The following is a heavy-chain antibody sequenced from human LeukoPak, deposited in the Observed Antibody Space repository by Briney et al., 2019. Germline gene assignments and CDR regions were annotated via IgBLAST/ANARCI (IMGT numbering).Heavy chain of an antibody. V-gene: IGHV4-59*01. J-gene: IGHJ4*02. Sequence: SETLSLTCTVSGGSITTYYWGWIRQPPGKGLEWIGYFYYSGSTTYNPSLESRVTISEDTSKNQFSLKVRSVTAADTAVYYCASVIQGPTIDSWGQGNLVPVSS. CDR1: GGSITTYY. CDR2: FYYSGST. D-gene: IGHD5-24*01. CDR3: ASVIQGPTIDS.